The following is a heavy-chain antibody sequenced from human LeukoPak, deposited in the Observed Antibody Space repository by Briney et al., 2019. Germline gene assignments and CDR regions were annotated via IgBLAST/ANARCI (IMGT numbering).Heavy chain of an antibody. CDR1: GGSISSSNW. V-gene: IGHV4-4*02. J-gene: IGHJ3*02. D-gene: IGHD3-22*01. CDR3: ARVIRYYDSSGYYLSEAFDI. CDR2: FYHSGST. Sequence: SETLSLTCAVSGGSISSSNWWRWVRQPPGKGLEWIGEFYHSGSTNYNPSLKSRVTISVDKSKNQFSLKLSSVTAADTAVYYCARVIRYYDSSGYYLSEAFDIWGQGTMVTVSS.